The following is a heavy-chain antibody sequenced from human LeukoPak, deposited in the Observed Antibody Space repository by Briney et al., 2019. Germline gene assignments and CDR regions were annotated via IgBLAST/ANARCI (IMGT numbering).Heavy chain of an antibody. D-gene: IGHD2-2*01. J-gene: IGHJ4*02. Sequence: SETLSLTCTVSGGSISNYYWSWIRQPPGKGLEWIGYIHYSGSTNYNPSLKSRVTISVDTSKNQFSLKLSSVTAADTAVYYCARATVEAAAPGGYWGQGTLVTVSS. CDR1: GGSISNYY. V-gene: IGHV4-59*08. CDR3: ARATVEAAAPGGY. CDR2: IHYSGST.